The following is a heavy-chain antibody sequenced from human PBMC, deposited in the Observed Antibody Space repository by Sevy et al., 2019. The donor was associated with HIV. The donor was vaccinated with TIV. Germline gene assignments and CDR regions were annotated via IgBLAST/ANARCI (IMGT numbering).Heavy chain of an antibody. CDR1: GGSFSGYY. CDR3: ARGMTTVTEDLFYFDY. V-gene: IGHV4-34*01. J-gene: IGHJ4*02. Sequence: SETLSLTCAVYGGSFSGYYWSWIRQPPGKGLEWIGEINHSGSTNYNPSLKSRVTISVDTSKNQFSLKLSSVTAADTAVYYCARGMTTVTEDLFYFDYWGQGTLVTVSS. D-gene: IGHD4-4*01. CDR2: INHSGST.